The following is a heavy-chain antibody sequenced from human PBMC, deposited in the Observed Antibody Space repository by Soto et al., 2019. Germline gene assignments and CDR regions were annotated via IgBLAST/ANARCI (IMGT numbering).Heavy chain of an antibody. J-gene: IGHJ6*02. D-gene: IGHD3-22*01. Sequence: ESLKISCKGSGYTFTKYWINWVRQMPGKGLEWLGRIDPSDSYSNFSPSFQGHVTISADKSISTAYLQWSSLKASDTAIYYCARRDSSGDVWGQGTTVTVSS. CDR3: ARRDSSGDV. V-gene: IGHV5-10-1*01. CDR1: GYTFTKYW. CDR2: IDPSDSYS.